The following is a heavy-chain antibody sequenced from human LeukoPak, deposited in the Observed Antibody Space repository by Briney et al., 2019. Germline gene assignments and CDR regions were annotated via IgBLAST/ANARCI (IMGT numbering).Heavy chain of an antibody. D-gene: IGHD1-7*01. CDR3: ARDSLELQRRNWFDP. CDR1: PYTFDKYY. Sequence: ASVKLSCKASPYTFDKYYIHWVRQAPGQGLEWMGVINPSGRSTSYAQQFQGRVTVTRDTSTGTVYMDLSSLRSEDSAVYYCARDSLELQRRNWFDPWGQGTLVTVSS. CDR2: INPSGRST. J-gene: IGHJ5*02. V-gene: IGHV1-46*02.